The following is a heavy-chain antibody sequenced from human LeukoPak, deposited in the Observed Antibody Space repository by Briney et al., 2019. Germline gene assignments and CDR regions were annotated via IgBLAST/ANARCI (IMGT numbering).Heavy chain of an antibody. CDR2: ISSSGSTI. CDR1: GFTFSDYY. D-gene: IGHD1-7*01. CDR3: ARANLEPNWNYVMLHAFDI. J-gene: IGHJ3*02. V-gene: IGHV3-11*01. Sequence: KTGGSLRLSCAASGFTFSDYYMSWIRQAPGKGLEWVSYISSSGSTIYYADSVKGRFTISRDNAKNSLYLQMNSLRAEDTAVYYCARANLEPNWNYVMLHAFDIWGQGTMVTVSS.